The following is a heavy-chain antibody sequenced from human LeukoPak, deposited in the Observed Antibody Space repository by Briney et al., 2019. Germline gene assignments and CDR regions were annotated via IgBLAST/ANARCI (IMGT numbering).Heavy chain of an antibody. V-gene: IGHV1-3*01. CDR2: INAGNGNT. CDR1: GYTFTSYA. Sequence: GASVKVSCKASGYTFTSYAMHWVRQAPGQRLEWMGWINAGNGNTKYSQKFQGRVTITRDTSASAAYMKLSSLRSEDTAVYYCARDGRYCSGGSCYSYNWFDPWGQGTLVTVFS. D-gene: IGHD2-15*01. CDR3: ARDGRYCSGGSCYSYNWFDP. J-gene: IGHJ5*02.